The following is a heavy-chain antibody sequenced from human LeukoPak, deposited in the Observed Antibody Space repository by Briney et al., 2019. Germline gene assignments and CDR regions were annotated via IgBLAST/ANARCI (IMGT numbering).Heavy chain of an antibody. J-gene: IGHJ4*02. CDR1: GASTSSLDYY. CDR3: ARKGSGTHYTFFNYFDY. CDR2: IYYNGMT. V-gene: IGHV4-39*01. Sequence: SETLSLTCTVSGASTSSLDYYWGWIRQFPGKGLEWIGDIYYNGMTYYNPSLKSRLTISIDTSTNQFSLILTSVTAADTAVYYCARKGSGTHYTFFNYFDYWGQGALVAVSS. D-gene: IGHD3-10*01.